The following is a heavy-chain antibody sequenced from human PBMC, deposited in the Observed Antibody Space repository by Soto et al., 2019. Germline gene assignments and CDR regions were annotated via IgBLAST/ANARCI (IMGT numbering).Heavy chain of an antibody. J-gene: IGHJ3*02. CDR1: GYTFTSYG. CDR3: ARDHYFYDSSGPDAFDI. CDR2: ISAYNGNT. D-gene: IGHD3-22*01. Sequence: GASVNVSCKASGYTFTSYGISWVRQAPGQGLEWMGWISAYNGNTNYAQKLQGRVTMTTDTSTSTAYMELRSLRSDDTAVYYCARDHYFYDSSGPDAFDIWCQGTMVTVSS. V-gene: IGHV1-18*01.